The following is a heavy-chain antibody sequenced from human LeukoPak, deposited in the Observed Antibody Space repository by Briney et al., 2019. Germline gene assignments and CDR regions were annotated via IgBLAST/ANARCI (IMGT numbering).Heavy chain of an antibody. Sequence: GGYLRLSCAASGFTFGSYAMSWVRQAPGKGLEWVSGISTSGGTTSYAESVKGRFTVSRDNPRNTLYMEMNSLRDEDTAVYYCAVMHRYYDGSGYWVQWGQGTLVTVSS. V-gene: IGHV3-23*01. CDR3: AVMHRYYDGSGYWVQ. D-gene: IGHD3-22*01. J-gene: IGHJ4*02. CDR2: ISTSGGTT. CDR1: GFTFGSYA.